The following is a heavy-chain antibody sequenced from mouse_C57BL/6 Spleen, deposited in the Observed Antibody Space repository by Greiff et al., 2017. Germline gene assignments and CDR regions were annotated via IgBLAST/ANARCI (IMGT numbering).Heavy chain of an antibody. CDR2: ISNGGGST. D-gene: IGHD2-5*01. J-gene: IGHJ2*01. V-gene: IGHV5-12*01. CDR3: ARRDYSNYFDY. Sequence: EVKVEESGGGLVQPGGSLKLSCAASGFTFSDYYMYWVRQTPEKRLEWVAYISNGGGSTYYPDTVKGRFTISRDNAKNTLYLQMSRLKSEDTAMYYCARRDYSNYFDYWGQGTTLTVSS. CDR1: GFTFSDYY.